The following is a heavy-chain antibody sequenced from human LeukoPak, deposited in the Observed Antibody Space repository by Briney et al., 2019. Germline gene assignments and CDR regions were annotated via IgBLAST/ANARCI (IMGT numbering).Heavy chain of an antibody. CDR3: VSGYCSSTSCREGYYFDY. CDR2: IIPILGIA. CDR1: GGTFSSYA. D-gene: IGHD2-2*01. J-gene: IGHJ4*02. V-gene: IGHV1-69*04. Sequence: SVKVSCKASGGTFSSYAISWVRQAPGQGLEWMGRIIPILGIANYPQKFQGRVTITADKSTSTAYMELSSLRSEDTAVYYCVSGYCSSTSCREGYYFDYWGQGTLVTVSS.